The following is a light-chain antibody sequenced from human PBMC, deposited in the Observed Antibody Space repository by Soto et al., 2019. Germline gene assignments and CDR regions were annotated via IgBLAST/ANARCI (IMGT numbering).Light chain of an antibody. Sequence: QAVVTQPPSVSAAPGQKVTISCSGSSSNIGNNFVSWYQQLPGTAPKLLIFDNNKRHSGIPDRFSGSKSGTSATLGITGVQTGDEADYYCGTWDNGLSTSVVFGGGTTLTVL. CDR2: DNN. J-gene: IGLJ2*01. V-gene: IGLV1-51*01. CDR1: SSNIGNNF. CDR3: GTWDNGLSTSVV.